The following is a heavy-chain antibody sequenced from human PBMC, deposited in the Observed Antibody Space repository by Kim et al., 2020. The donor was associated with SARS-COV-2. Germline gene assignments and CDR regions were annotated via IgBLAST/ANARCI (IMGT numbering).Heavy chain of an antibody. CDR3: ITVGGYYDSAGFYPVDY. J-gene: IGHJ4*02. Sequence: PVKGRFAISRDDSKNTLYLQMNSLKSEDTAMYYCITVGGYYDSAGFYPVDYWGQGTLVTVSS. V-gene: IGHV3-15*01. D-gene: IGHD3-22*01.